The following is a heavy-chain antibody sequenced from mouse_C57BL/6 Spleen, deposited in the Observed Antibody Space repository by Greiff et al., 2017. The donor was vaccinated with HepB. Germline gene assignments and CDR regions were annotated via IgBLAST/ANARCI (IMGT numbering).Heavy chain of an antibody. J-gene: IGHJ4*01. CDR2: INPSSGYT. Sequence: VQLQQSGAELARPGASVKMSCKASGYTFTSYTMHWVKQRPGQGLEWIGYINPSSGYTKYNQKFKDKATLTADKSSSTAYMQLSSLTSEDSAVHYCARFEGYYYAMDYWGQGTSVTVSS. CDR1: GYTFTSYT. CDR3: ARFEGYYYAMDY. D-gene: IGHD2-3*01. V-gene: IGHV1-4*01.